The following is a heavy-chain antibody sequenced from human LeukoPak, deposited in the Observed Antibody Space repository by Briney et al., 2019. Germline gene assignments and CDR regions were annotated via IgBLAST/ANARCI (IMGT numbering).Heavy chain of an antibody. CDR1: GGTFSSYA. Sequence: ASVKVSCKASGGTFSSYAINWVRQATGQWLEWMGWMNPNSGNTGYAQKFQGRVTMTRNTSISTAYMEVSSLRSEDTAVYYCARDLYDSAYWGQGTLVTVSS. D-gene: IGHD3-22*01. V-gene: IGHV1-8*02. CDR2: MNPNSGNT. CDR3: ARDLYDSAY. J-gene: IGHJ4*02.